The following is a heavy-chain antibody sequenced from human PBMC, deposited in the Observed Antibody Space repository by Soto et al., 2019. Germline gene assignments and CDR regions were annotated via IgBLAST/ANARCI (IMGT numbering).Heavy chain of an antibody. CDR2: IYYTGST. J-gene: IGHJ5*02. V-gene: IGHV4-61*08. CDR3: AIGPRFSTNSVFDH. D-gene: IGHD3-3*02. CDR1: GGSVSRGGYY. Sequence: SATLSLTCAVSGGSVSRGGYYWSWIRQPPGQGLELIGYIYYTGSTNYNPSLKSRVTISIDTSKNQFSLTLSSVTAADTAVYYWAIGPRFSTNSVFDHWGQGILVTVYS.